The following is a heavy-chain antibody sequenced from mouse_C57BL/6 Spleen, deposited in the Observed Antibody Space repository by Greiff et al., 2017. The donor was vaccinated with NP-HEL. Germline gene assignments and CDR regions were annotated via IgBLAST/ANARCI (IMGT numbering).Heavy chain of an antibody. CDR3: ARDRDDYDGGYYFDY. CDR1: GFTFSSYA. J-gene: IGHJ2*01. Sequence: EVMLVESGGGLVKPGGSLKLSCAASGFTFSSYAMSWVRQTPEKRLEWVATISDGGSYTYYPDNVKGRFPISRDNAKNNLYLQMSHLKSEDTAMYYCARDRDDYDGGYYFDYWGQGTTLTVSS. D-gene: IGHD2-4*01. V-gene: IGHV5-4*01. CDR2: ISDGGSYT.